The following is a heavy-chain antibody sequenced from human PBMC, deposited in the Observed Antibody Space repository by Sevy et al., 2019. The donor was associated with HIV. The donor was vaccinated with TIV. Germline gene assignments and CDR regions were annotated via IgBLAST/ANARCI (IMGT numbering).Heavy chain of an antibody. J-gene: IGHJ4*02. CDR3: ARKYDSSGYFDY. D-gene: IGHD3-22*01. CDR1: GFTFSSYA. V-gene: IGHV3-23*01. Sequence: GGSLRLSCAASGFTFSSYAMNWVRLAPGKGLEWVSGVSGSGGSGDKTNYADSVKGRFTISRDDSKNSLYLQLNSLRAEDTAIYCCARKYDSSGYFDYWGQGTLVTVSS. CDR2: VSGSGGSGDKT.